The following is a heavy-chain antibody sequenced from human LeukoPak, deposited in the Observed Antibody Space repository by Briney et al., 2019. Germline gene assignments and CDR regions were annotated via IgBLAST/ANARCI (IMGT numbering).Heavy chain of an antibody. CDR3: ARGARPYSSGWYFNY. CDR1: GGTFSSYA. V-gene: IGHV1-69*01. D-gene: IGHD6-19*01. Sequence: ASVKVSCKASGGTFSSYAISWVRQAPGQGLEWMGGIIPIFGTANYAQKFQGRVTITADGSTSTAYMELSSLRSEDTAVYYCARGARPYSSGWYFNYWGQGTLVTVSS. CDR2: IIPIFGTA. J-gene: IGHJ4*02.